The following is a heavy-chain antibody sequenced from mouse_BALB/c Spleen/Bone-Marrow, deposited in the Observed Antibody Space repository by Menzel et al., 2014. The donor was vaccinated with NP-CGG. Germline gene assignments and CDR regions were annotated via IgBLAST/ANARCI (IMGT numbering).Heavy chain of an antibody. CDR3: TRGGNWDDFDY. CDR1: GFTFSSFG. D-gene: IGHD4-1*01. CDR2: ISSGSSTI. J-gene: IGHJ2*01. Sequence: EVQLQQSGGGLVQPGGSRKLSCAASGFTFSSFGMHWVRQAPEKGLEWVAYISSGSSTIFYADTVKGRFTVSRDNPMNTLFLQMTSLRSEDTAMDYCTRGGNWDDFDYWGQGTTLTVSS. V-gene: IGHV5-17*02.